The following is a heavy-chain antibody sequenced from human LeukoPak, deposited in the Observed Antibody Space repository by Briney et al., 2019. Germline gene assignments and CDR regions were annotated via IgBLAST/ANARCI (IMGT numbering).Heavy chain of an antibody. V-gene: IGHV6-1*01. CDR2: TYYRSKWYN. J-gene: IGHJ5*02. Sequence: SQTLSLTCAISGDSVSSNSAAWNWIRQSPSGGLEWLGRTYYRSKWYNDYAISVKSRITINPDTSKNQFSLQLNSVTPEDTAVYYCARVTTSYDSSGYYYPNWFDPWGQGTLVTVSS. CDR1: GDSVSSNSAA. D-gene: IGHD3-22*01. CDR3: ARVTTSYDSSGYYYPNWFDP.